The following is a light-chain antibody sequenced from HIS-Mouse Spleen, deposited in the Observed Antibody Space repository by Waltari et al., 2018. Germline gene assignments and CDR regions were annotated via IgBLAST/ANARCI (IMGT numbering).Light chain of an antibody. CDR3: CSYAGSSTWV. V-gene: IGLV2-23*01. Sequence: QSALTQPASVSGSPGQSITISCTGTSSDVGSYNLVSRYQQHPGKAPKLMIYEGSKRPSGVSNLFSGSKSGNTASLTISGLQAEDEADYSCCSYAGSSTWVFGGGTKLTVL. J-gene: IGLJ3*02. CDR1: SSDVGSYNL. CDR2: EGS.